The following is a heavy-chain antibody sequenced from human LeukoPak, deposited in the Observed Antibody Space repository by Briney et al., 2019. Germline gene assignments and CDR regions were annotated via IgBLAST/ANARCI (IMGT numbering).Heavy chain of an antibody. D-gene: IGHD2-15*01. CDR2: INPNSGGT. J-gene: IGHJ4*02. V-gene: IGHV1-2*02. Sequence: GASVKVSCKASGYTFTGYYMHWVRQAPGQGLEWMGWINPNSGGTNHAQKFQGRVTMTRGTSISTAYMELSRLRSDDTAVYYCASYPQLGYCSGGSCYNYWGQGTLVTVSS. CDR1: GYTFTGYY. CDR3: ASYPQLGYCSGGSCYNY.